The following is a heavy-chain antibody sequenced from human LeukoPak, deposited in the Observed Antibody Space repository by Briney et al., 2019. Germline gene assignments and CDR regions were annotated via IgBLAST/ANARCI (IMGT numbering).Heavy chain of an antibody. Sequence: PSETLSLICSVSSYSINSNYYWGWIRQSPGKGLEWIGSIYHSGSTYYNPSLKSRVTISVDTSKNQFSLKLSSVTAADTAVYYCARDRGTWNDDGFDYWGQGTLVTVSS. J-gene: IGHJ4*02. CDR2: IYHSGST. V-gene: IGHV4-38-2*02. D-gene: IGHD1-1*01. CDR3: ARDRGTWNDDGFDY. CDR1: SYSINSNYY.